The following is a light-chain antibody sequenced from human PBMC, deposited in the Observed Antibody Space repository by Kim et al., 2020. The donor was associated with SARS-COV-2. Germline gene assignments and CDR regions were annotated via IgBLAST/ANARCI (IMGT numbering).Light chain of an antibody. Sequence: LYPGERATPSCRASQSVSSYFACYQQKPGQAPRLLIYDASNRATGIPARFSGSGSGTDFTLTISSLEPEDFAVYYCQQRSNWPPTFGQGTKVDIK. CDR2: DAS. CDR1: QSVSSY. J-gene: IGKJ1*01. V-gene: IGKV3-11*01. CDR3: QQRSNWPPT.